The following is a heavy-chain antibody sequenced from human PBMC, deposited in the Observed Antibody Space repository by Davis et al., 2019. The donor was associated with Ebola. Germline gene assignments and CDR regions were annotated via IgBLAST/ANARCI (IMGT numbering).Heavy chain of an antibody. CDR1: GGSISSYY. Sequence: SETLSLTCTVSGGSISSYYWSWIRQPPGKGLEWIGHIYYSGSTKYNPSLEGRVTISVDTSENQFSLKLNSVTAADTAVYYCAREGFDSWGQGTLVTVSS. V-gene: IGHV4-59*01. J-gene: IGHJ4*02. CDR2: IYYSGST. CDR3: AREGFDS.